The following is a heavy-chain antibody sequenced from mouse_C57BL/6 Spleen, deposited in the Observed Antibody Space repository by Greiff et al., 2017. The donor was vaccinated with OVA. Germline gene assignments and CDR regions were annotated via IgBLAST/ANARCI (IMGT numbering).Heavy chain of an antibody. CDR1: GFSLTSYG. CDR3: AKNNVVANNYAMDY. J-gene: IGHJ4*01. D-gene: IGHD1-1*01. V-gene: IGHV2-5*01. CDR2: IWRGGST. Sequence: VKLVESGPGLVQPSQSLSITCTVSGFSLTSYGVHWVRQSPGKGLEWLGVIWRGGSTDYNAAFMSRLSITKDNSKSQVFFKMNSLQADDTAIYYCAKNNVVANNYAMDYWGQGTSVTVSS.